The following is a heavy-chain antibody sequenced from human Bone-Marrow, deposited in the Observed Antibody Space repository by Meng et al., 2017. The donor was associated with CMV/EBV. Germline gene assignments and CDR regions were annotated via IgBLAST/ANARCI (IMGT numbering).Heavy chain of an antibody. J-gene: IGHJ3*02. CDR2: VSYDGGNK. Sequence: GESLKISCAASGLTFSDYGMHWVRQAPGKGLDWVAFVSYDGGNKYYADSVKGRFTISRDNSKNTLYLQMNSLRAEDTAVYYCASSRGIAAAGAFDAFDIWGQGTMVTVSS. CDR1: GLTFSDYG. CDR3: ASSRGIAAAGAFDAFDI. V-gene: IGHV3-30*19. D-gene: IGHD6-13*01.